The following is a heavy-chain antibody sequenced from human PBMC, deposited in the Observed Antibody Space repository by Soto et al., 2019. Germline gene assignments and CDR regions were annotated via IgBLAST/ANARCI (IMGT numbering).Heavy chain of an antibody. Sequence: SEALSLTCTVSGGSISSFAYYWGWIRQPPGKGLEWIGTVYYNENTYYNPSLKSRVTISVDTAKNQFSLNLRSVTAADTAIYFCARRERYYGSPGWFDPWGQGTLVTVSS. D-gene: IGHD3-10*01. CDR1: GGSISSFAYY. V-gene: IGHV4-39*01. CDR2: VYYNENT. J-gene: IGHJ5*02. CDR3: ARRERYYGSPGWFDP.